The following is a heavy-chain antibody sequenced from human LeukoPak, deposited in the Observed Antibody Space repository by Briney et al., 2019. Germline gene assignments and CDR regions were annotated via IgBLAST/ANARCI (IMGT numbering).Heavy chain of an antibody. J-gene: IGHJ4*02. D-gene: IGHD6-19*01. CDR3: ARVTAVAGTPGG. CDR1: GYTFTGYY. Sequence: ASVKVSCKASGYTFTGYYIHWVRQAPGQGLEWMGWINPNSGDTNYAQKFQGRVTMTRDTSISTAYMELSRLRSDDTAVYYCARVTAVAGTPGGWGQGTLVTVSS. V-gene: IGHV1-2*02. CDR2: INPNSGDT.